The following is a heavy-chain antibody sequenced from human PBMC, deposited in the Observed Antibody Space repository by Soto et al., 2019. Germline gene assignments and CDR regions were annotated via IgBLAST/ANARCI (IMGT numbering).Heavy chain of an antibody. D-gene: IGHD5-12*01. V-gene: IGHV5-51*01. CDR1: GYSFTSYW. J-gene: IGHJ6*02. CDR2: IYPGDSDT. CDR3: ARSRDGYNLFYDYYYYGMDV. Sequence: PGESLKISCKGSGYSFTSYWIDWVRQMPGKGLEWMGIIYPGDSDTRYSPSFQGQVTISADKSISTAYLQWSSLKASDTAMYYCARSRDGYNLFYDYYYYGMDVWGQGTTVTVSS.